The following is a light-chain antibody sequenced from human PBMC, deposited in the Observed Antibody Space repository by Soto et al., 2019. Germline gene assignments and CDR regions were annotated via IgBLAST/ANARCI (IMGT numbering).Light chain of an antibody. J-gene: IGLJ3*02. CDR3: FTFAGSRHWA. V-gene: IGLV2-8*01. CDR2: EVT. Sequence: QSALTQPPCASGSPGQSVTISCTGTRNDVGGYNYVSWYQQHPGKAPKLMIYEVTKRPSGVPVRFSGSKSGNTASLTVSGLQAEDEADYYCFTFAGSRHWAFGGGTKLTVL. CDR1: RNDVGGYNY.